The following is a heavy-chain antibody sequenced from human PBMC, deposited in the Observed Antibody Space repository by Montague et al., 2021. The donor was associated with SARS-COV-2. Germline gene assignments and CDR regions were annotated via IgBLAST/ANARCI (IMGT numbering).Heavy chain of an antibody. CDR1: GDSMTDSY. V-gene: IGHV4-59*08. J-gene: IGHJ1*01. CDR2: ICFSGST. CDR3: TRLSLGWNTD. D-gene: IGHD1-1*01. Sequence: SETLSLTCTVSGDSMTDSYWSWIRQPPGKGLEYIGYICFSGSTNYNPSLKSRLTISVDTSKNQFSLKLSSVTAADTAVYFCTRLSLGWNTDWGQGTLVTVSS.